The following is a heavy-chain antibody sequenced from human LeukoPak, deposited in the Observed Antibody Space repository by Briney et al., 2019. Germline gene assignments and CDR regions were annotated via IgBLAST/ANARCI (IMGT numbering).Heavy chain of an antibody. CDR2: IYYSGST. Sequence: PSETLSLTCAVYGGSFSGYYWSWIRQPPGKGLEWIGYIYYSGSTNYNPSLKSRVTISVDTSKNQFSLKLSSVTAADTAVYYCARHLEVRYFDWGYYGMDVWGQGTTVTVSS. CDR3: ARHLEVRYFDWGYYGMDV. V-gene: IGHV4-59*08. CDR1: GGSFSGYY. D-gene: IGHD3-9*01. J-gene: IGHJ6*02.